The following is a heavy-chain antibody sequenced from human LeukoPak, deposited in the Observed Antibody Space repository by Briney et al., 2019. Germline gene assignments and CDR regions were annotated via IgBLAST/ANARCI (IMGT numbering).Heavy chain of an antibody. CDR2: IKSKTDGGTT. D-gene: IGHD3-3*01. Sequence: KPGGSLRLSCAASGFTFSYAWMSWVRQAPGKGLEWVGRIKSKTDGGTTDYAAPVKGRFTISRDDSKNTLYLQMNSLKTEDTAVYYCTTLIWSGYRKNYYYYMDVWGKGTTVTVSS. J-gene: IGHJ6*03. V-gene: IGHV3-15*01. CDR3: TTLIWSGYRKNYYYYMDV. CDR1: GFTFSYAW.